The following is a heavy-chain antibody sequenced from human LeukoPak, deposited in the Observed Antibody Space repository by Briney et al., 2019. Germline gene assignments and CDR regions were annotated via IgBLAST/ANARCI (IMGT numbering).Heavy chain of an antibody. Sequence: SETLSLTCAVYGGSFSGYYWSWIRQPPGKGLEWIREINHSGSTNYNPSLKSRVTISVDTSKNQFSLKLSSVTAADTAVYYCAGDALDTAMVKGIWGQGTMVTVSS. J-gene: IGHJ3*02. CDR2: INHSGST. CDR1: GGSFSGYY. D-gene: IGHD5-18*01. CDR3: AGDALDTAMVKGI. V-gene: IGHV4-34*01.